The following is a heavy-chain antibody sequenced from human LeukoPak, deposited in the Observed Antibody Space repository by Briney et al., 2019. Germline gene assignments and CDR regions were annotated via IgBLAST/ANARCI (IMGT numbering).Heavy chain of an antibody. CDR1: GFSLSSYW. CDR3: ARDSGWGSRYFDY. CDR2: IKEDGSQK. V-gene: IGHV3-7*04. J-gene: IGHJ4*02. D-gene: IGHD6-25*01. Sequence: GGSLRLSCAASGFSLSSYWMTWVRQTPGKGLEWVANIKEDGSQKYYVDSVKGRFTISRDNAKNSLYLQMNSLRAEDTAVYYCARDSGWGSRYFDYWGQGTLVTVSS.